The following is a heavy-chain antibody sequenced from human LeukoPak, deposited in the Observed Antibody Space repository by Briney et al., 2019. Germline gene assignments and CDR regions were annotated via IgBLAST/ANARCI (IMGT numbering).Heavy chain of an antibody. CDR2: IYYSGST. CDR1: GGSISSYY. D-gene: IGHD3-22*01. Sequence: KPSETLSLTCTVSGGSISSYYWSWIRQPPGKGLEWIGYIYYSGSTNYNPSLKSRVTISVDTSKNQFSLKLSSVTAADTAVFYCARTRGYYESSGSDYWGQGTLVTVSS. V-gene: IGHV4-59*01. J-gene: IGHJ4*02. CDR3: ARTRGYYESSGSDY.